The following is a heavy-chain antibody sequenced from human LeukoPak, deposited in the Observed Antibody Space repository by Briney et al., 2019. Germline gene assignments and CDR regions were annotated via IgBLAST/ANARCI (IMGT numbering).Heavy chain of an antibody. CDR3: ARDKQWLVRPGYYYYGMDV. CDR1: GFTFSSYA. J-gene: IGHJ6*01. V-gene: IGHV3-30*04. D-gene: IGHD6-19*01. CDR2: ISYDGSNK. Sequence: PGGSLRLSCAASGFTFSSYAMHWVRQAPGKGLEWVAVISYDGSNKYYADSVKGRFTISRDNSKNTLYLQMNSLRAEDTAVYYCARDKQWLVRPGYYYYGMDVWGQRDHGHRLL.